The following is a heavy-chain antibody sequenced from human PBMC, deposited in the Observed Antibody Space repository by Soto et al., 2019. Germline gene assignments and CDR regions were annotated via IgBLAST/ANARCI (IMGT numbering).Heavy chain of an antibody. J-gene: IGHJ4*02. CDR2: IRSKAYGGTT. Sequence: GGSLRLSCTASGFTFGDYSMSWFRQAPGKGLEWVGFIRSKAYGGTTEYAASVKGRFTISRDDSKSIAYLQMNSLKTEDTAVYYCNAQSITIFGVVMGVGRIPHNWGQGTLVTVSS. V-gene: IGHV3-49*03. CDR1: GFTFGDYS. D-gene: IGHD3-3*01. CDR3: NAQSITIFGVVMGVGRIPHN.